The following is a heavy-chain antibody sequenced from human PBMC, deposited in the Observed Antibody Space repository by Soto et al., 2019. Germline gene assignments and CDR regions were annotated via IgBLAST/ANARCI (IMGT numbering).Heavy chain of an antibody. Sequence: PSETLSLTCTVSGGSISSGDYYWSWIRQPPGKGLEWIGYIYYSGSTYYNPSLKSRVTISVDTSKNQFSLKLSSVTAADTAVYYCARDLGSDYGDLSFDYWGQGTLVTVSS. J-gene: IGHJ4*02. CDR2: IYYSGST. CDR1: GGSISSGDYY. D-gene: IGHD4-17*01. V-gene: IGHV4-30-4*01. CDR3: ARDLGSDYGDLSFDY.